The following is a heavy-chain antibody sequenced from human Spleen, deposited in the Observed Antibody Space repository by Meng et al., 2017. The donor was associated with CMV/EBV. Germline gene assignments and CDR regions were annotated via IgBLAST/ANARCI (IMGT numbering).Heavy chain of an antibody. CDR3: ARQAYYDFTKNFDY. Sequence: SETLSLTCTVSGGSISTIMYYWGWIRQPPGKGLEWIGSIFHSGSTYYNPSLKSRVTISVDTSRNQFSLRLTSVTAADTAVYYCARQAYYDFTKNFDYWGLGTLVTVSS. V-gene: IGHV4-39*07. CDR1: GGSISTIMYY. D-gene: IGHD3-22*01. CDR2: IFHSGST. J-gene: IGHJ4*02.